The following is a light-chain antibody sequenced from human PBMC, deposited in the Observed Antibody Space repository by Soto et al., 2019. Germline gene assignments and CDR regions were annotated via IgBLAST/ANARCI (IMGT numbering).Light chain of an antibody. CDR1: QGISHY. V-gene: IGKV1-27*01. CDR3: QKYNSAPPT. Sequence: EIQMTQSPSTLSVSVGERATITCRASQGISHYLAWYQQKQGKVPKLLIYAASTLQSGVPSRFSGSGSGTDFTLTISNLQPEDFAAYYCQKYNSAPPTFGQGTKVDIK. CDR2: AAS. J-gene: IGKJ1*01.